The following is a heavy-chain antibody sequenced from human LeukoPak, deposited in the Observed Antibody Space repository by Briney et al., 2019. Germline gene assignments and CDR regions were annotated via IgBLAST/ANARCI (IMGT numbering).Heavy chain of an antibody. D-gene: IGHD3-3*01. CDR1: GFTFSSYS. CDR2: LSSSSSYI. J-gene: IGHJ1*01. CDR3: ARDYYGRRYYDFWSGPEYFQH. Sequence: GGSLRLSCAASGFTFSSYSMNWVRQAPGKGLQWVSSLSSSSSYIYYADSVKGRFTISRDNAKNSLYLQMNSLRAEDTAVYYCARDYYGRRYYDFWSGPEYFQHWGQGTLVTVSS. V-gene: IGHV3-21*01.